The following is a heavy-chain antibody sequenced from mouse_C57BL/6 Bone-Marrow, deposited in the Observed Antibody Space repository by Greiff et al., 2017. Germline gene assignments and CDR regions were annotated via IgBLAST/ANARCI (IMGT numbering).Heavy chain of an antibody. D-gene: IGHD1-1*01. CDR1: GYAFSSYW. Sequence: VQLQQSGAELVKPGASVKISCKASGYAFSSYWMNWVKQRPGKGLEWIGQIYPGDGDTNYNGKFKGKATLTADKASSTAYMQLSSLTSEDSAVYFCARGYYGSSHAWCAYWGQGTLVTVSA. CDR2: IYPGDGDT. J-gene: IGHJ3*01. CDR3: ARGYYGSSHAWCAY. V-gene: IGHV1-80*01.